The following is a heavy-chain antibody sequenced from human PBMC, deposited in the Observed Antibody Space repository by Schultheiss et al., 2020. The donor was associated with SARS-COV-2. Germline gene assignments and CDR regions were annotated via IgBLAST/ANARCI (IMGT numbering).Heavy chain of an antibody. CDR3: ARLHGDYFDRNWFDP. CDR2: IYYSGNT. J-gene: IGHJ5*02. V-gene: IGHV4-39*07. Sequence: SETLSLTCTVSGGSISSNFYFWGWIRQPPGKGLEWIGSIYYSGNTNYNPSLKSRVTFSVDTSKNQFSLKVTSVTAADTAVYYCARLHGDYFDRNWFDPWGQGILVTVSS. CDR1: GGSISSNFYF. D-gene: IGHD4-17*01.